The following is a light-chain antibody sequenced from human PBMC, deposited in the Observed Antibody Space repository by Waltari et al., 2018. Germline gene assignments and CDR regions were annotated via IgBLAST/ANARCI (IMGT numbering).Light chain of an antibody. J-gene: IGLJ2*01. V-gene: IGLV2-14*04. CDR3: CSFTSRSTWV. CDR2: DVS. CDR1: SSDVGGYNY. Sequence: VSGSPGQSITISCTGTSSDVGGYNYVSWYQQHPGKVPKLFIFDVSNRPSGVSNRFSGSKSGNTASLTISGLQAEDESDYYCCSFTSRSTWVFGGGTKLTVL.